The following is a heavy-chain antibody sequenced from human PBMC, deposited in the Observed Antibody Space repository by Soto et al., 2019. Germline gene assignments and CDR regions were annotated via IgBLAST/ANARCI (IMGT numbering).Heavy chain of an antibody. J-gene: IGHJ5*02. CDR3: ARGWSLSFRSHSSPLNWFDP. CDR2: ISSSSSYI. V-gene: IGHV3-21*01. CDR1: GFTFSSYS. Sequence: GGSLRLSCAASGFTFSSYSMNWVRQAPGKGLEWVSSISSSSSYIYYADSVEGRFAISRDNAKNSLYLQMNSLRAEDTAVYYCARGWSLSFRSHSSPLNWFDPWGQGTLVTVSS. D-gene: IGHD6-13*01.